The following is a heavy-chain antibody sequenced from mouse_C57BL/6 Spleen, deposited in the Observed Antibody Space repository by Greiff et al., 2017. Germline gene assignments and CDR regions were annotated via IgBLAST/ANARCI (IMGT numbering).Heavy chain of an antibody. CDR2: SSNLAYSI. J-gene: IGHJ4*01. CDR3: ARHSDGTRAMDY. Sequence: EVKLMESGGGLVQPGGSLKLSCAASGFTFSDYGMAWVRQAPRKGPEWVAFSSNLAYSIYYADTVTGRFTISRENAKNTLYLEMSSLRSEDTAMYYCARHSDGTRAMDYWGQGTSVTVSS. CDR1: GFTFSDYG. D-gene: IGHD4-1*01. V-gene: IGHV5-15*01.